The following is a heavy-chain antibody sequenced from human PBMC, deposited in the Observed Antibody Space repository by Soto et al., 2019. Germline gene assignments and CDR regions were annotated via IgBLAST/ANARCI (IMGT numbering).Heavy chain of an antibody. CDR1: GGTFSSYA. V-gene: IGHV1-69*06. J-gene: IGHJ4*02. D-gene: IGHD2-2*01. CDR2: IIPIFGTA. Sequence: SVKVSCKXSGGTFSSYAISWVRQAPGQGLEWMGGIIPIFGTANYAQKFQGRVTITADKSTSTAYMELSSLRSEDTAVYYCARDPYCSSTSCPGRYFDYWGQGTLVTVSS. CDR3: ARDPYCSSTSCPGRYFDY.